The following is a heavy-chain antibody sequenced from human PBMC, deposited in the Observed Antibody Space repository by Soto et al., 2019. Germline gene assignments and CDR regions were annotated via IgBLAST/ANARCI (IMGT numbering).Heavy chain of an antibody. Sequence: TLSLTCTVSGGSISSGGYYWSWIRQHPGKGLEWIGYIYYSGSTYYNPSLKSRLTISVDTSKNQFSLKLSSVTAADTAVYYCARTDYGTAYFDPWGQGSLVTVSS. CDR3: ARTDYGTAYFDP. CDR1: GGSISSGGYY. CDR2: IYYSGST. D-gene: IGHD3-10*01. V-gene: IGHV4-30-4*08. J-gene: IGHJ5*02.